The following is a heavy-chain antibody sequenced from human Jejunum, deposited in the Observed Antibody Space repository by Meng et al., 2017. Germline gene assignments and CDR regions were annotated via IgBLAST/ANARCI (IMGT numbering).Heavy chain of an antibody. CDR3: ARELISYAFDY. CDR2: INTRTGGT. Sequence: VQLVQSAAEVKEPGASVKVSCKASGYTFTDYYLYWVRQAPGQGLEWMGRINTRTGGTIYTQKFYGRVTMTRDTSISTAYMELSRLRSDDTAVYYCARELISYAFDYWGQGSLVTVSS. CDR1: GYTFTDYY. V-gene: IGHV1-2*06. D-gene: IGHD1-26*01. J-gene: IGHJ4*02.